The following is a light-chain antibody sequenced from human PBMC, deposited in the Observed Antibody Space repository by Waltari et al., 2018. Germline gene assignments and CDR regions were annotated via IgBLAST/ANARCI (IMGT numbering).Light chain of an antibody. J-gene: IGLJ2*01. CDR1: AGSVSTRDF. CDR2: NTK. Sequence: TVVTQEPSLSVSPGGTVAVTCGLSAGSVSTRDFPRWYQHTPGQPPRTLLYNTKTRPSGVPARFSGSIAGNKAVLTITGAEADDESDYFCMLYLGNGLNIFGRGTHLTVL. CDR3: MLYLGNGLNI. V-gene: IGLV8-61*01.